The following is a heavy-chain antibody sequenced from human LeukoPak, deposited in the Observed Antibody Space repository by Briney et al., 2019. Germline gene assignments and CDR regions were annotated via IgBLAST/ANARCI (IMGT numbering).Heavy chain of an antibody. J-gene: IGHJ4*02. CDR1: GFTFSSYS. CDR2: VSSISSTI. CDR3: ARGSSGWSPYYFDY. Sequence: GGSLRLSCAASGFTFSSYSMNWVRQAPGKGLEWVSNVSSISSTIYYADSVKGRFTISRDNAKNSLYLQMNSLRAEDTAVYYCARGSSGWSPYYFDYWGQGTLVTVSS. D-gene: IGHD6-19*01. V-gene: IGHV3-48*01.